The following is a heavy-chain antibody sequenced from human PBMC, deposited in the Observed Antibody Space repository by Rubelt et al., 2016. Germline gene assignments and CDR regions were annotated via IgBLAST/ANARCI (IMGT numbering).Heavy chain of an antibody. CDR3: ARDVGGNSVLYYFDY. V-gene: IGHV1-18*01. J-gene: IGHJ4*02. D-gene: IGHD4-23*01. CDR1: GYTFTSYG. Sequence: QVQLVQSGAEVKKPGASVKVSCKASGYTFTSYGISWVRQAPGQGLEWMGWISAYNGNTNYAQKRKGRVTMTTDTSTSTAYMELRSLRSDDTAVYYCARDVGGNSVLYYFDYWGQGTLVTVSS. CDR2: ISAYNGNT.